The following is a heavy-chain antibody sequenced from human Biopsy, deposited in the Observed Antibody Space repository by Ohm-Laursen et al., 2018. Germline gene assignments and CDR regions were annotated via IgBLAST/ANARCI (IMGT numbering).Heavy chain of an antibody. V-gene: IGHV1-69*06. D-gene: IGHD3-9*01. CDR2: NIPILGTG. CDR1: GGTFSNYG. J-gene: IGHJ1*01. CDR3: ATKLTGYFHH. Sequence: SSVKVSCKAPGGTFSNYGVNWVRQAPGQGLEWLGGNIPILGTGNYAQKFQDRVTIAADTSTSTATMELRSLRSDDTAVYYCATKLTGYFHHWGQGTLVIVSS.